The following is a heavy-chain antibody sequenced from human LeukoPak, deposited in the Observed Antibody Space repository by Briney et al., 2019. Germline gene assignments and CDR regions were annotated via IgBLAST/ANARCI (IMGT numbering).Heavy chain of an antibody. CDR2: ISSSSSTI. J-gene: IGHJ4*02. CDR3: ARVRGSYYCDY. V-gene: IGHV3-48*04. Sequence: GGSLRLSCAASGFTFSSYSMNWVRQAPGKGLEWVSYISSSSSTIYYADSVKGRFTISRDNAKNSLYLQMNSLRAEDTAVYYCARVRGSYYCDYRGQGTLVTASS. CDR1: GFTFSSYS. D-gene: IGHD1-26*01.